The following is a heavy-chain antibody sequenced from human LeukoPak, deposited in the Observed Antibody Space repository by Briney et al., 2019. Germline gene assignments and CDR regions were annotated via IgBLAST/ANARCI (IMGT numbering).Heavy chain of an antibody. Sequence: PGGSLRLSCAASGFSFSDHFMDWVREAPGKGLGWVGRIRNDVNSYYTEYAASVIGRFTISRDDSKNSLSLQMNSLKIDDTAVYYCTTVSAGLIEYWGQGTLVTVSS. D-gene: IGHD3-16*01. V-gene: IGHV3-72*01. CDR2: IRNDVNSYYT. J-gene: IGHJ4*02. CDR1: GFSFSDHF. CDR3: TTVSAGLIEY.